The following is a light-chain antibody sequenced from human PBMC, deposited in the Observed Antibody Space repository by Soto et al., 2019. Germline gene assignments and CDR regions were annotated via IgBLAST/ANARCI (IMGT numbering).Light chain of an antibody. Sequence: VHMTLSPSTLSGSVGNRVTITCRASQTISSWLAWYQQKQGKAPKVLIYKASTLKSGVPSRFSGSGYGTEFNLTISSLQTDDFATYYCQHYNSYSEAFGQGTKVDIK. CDR2: KAS. J-gene: IGKJ1*01. CDR3: QHYNSYSEA. V-gene: IGKV1-5*03. CDR1: QTISSW.